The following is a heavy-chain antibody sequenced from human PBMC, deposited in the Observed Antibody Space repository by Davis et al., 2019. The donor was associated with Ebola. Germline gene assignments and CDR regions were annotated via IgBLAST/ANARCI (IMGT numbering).Heavy chain of an antibody. V-gene: IGHV4-59*01. D-gene: IGHD3-22*01. CDR3: SRGTSSGFYGGRHDF. CDR2: IYYSGST. CDR1: GGSISSYY. Sequence: SETLSLTCTVSGGSISSYYWSWIRQPPGKGLEWIGYIYYSGSTNYNPSLKSRVTISVDTSKNQVSLTLNSVTAADTAVYFCSRGTSSGFYGGRHDFWGLGTLVTVSS. J-gene: IGHJ4*02.